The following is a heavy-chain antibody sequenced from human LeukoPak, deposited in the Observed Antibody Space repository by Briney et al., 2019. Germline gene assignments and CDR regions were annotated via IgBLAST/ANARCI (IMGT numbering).Heavy chain of an antibody. CDR1: SGSFSGYY. D-gene: IGHD3-9*01. CDR2: INHSGIT. CDR3: ARGTLRYDY. Sequence: SETLSLTCAVYSGSFSGYYWSWIRQPPGKGLEWIGEINHSGITNYNPSLKSRVTISVDRSKNQFSLKLSSVTAADTAVYYCARGTLRYDYWGQGTLVTVSS. V-gene: IGHV4-34*01. J-gene: IGHJ4*02.